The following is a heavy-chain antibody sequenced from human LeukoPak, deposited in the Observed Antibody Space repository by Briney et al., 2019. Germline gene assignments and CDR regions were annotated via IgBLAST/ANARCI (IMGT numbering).Heavy chain of an antibody. D-gene: IGHD3-22*01. Sequence: GGSLRLSCAASGFTFSSYSMNWVRQAPGKGLEWVSSISSSSSYIYYADSVKGRFTISRDNAKNSLYLQMNSLRAEDTAVYYCARDFISSGYYDYWGQGTLVTVSS. CDR3: ARDFISSGYYDY. CDR2: ISSSSSYI. V-gene: IGHV3-21*01. CDR1: GFTFSSYS. J-gene: IGHJ4*02.